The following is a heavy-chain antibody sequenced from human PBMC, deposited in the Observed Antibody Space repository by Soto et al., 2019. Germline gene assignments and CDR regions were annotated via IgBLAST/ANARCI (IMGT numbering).Heavy chain of an antibody. D-gene: IGHD3-16*01. Sequence: SETLCLTCTVSGGSLRSSRDYWGWIRHPPGKGLEWIGSIYYSEYTYYNPSLKSRVTISVDTSKNKFSLKLSSVTAADTAVYYCARHNGPLYVGYYYDMDVWGQGTTVT. J-gene: IGHJ6*02. V-gene: IGHV4-39*01. CDR2: IYYSEYT. CDR3: ARHNGPLYVGYYYDMDV. CDR1: GGSLRSSRDY.